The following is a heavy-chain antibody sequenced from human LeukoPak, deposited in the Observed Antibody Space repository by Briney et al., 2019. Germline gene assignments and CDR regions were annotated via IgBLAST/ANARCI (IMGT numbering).Heavy chain of an antibody. Sequence: GGSLRLSCAASGFTFDDYAMHWVRQAPGKGLEWVSGISWNSGSIGYADSVKGRFTISRDNAKNSLYLQMNSLRAEDTALYYCAKLGAAFDIWGQGTMVTVSS. V-gene: IGHV3-9*01. J-gene: IGHJ3*02. CDR3: AKLGAAFDI. CDR2: ISWNSGSI. D-gene: IGHD1-26*01. CDR1: GFTFDDYA.